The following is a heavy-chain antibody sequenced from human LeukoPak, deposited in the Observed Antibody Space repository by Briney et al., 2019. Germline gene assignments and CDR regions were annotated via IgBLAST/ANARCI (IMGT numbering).Heavy chain of an antibody. V-gene: IGHV3-23*01. CDR1: RFTLSTYG. CDR2: ITGRGDT. J-gene: IGHJ4*02. CDR3: AKSLEYSDDSGYLTRVFDY. Sequence: PVGSLRLSRAASRFTLSTYGMSWVRQAPGKGAEGVSGITGRGDTYYPDAVQGRLTISRDNSKNTLYVQMNRLRAEDTAVYYCAKSLEYSDDSGYLTRVFDYWGQGTLVTVTS. D-gene: IGHD3-22*01.